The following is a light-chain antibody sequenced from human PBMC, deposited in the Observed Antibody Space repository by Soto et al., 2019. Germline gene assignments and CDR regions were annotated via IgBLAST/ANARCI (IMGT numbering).Light chain of an antibody. V-gene: IGKV3-15*01. J-gene: IGKJ2*01. CDR1: QSVSSN. CDR2: GAS. CDR3: QQYNNWPVYT. Sequence: EIVMTQSPATLSVSPGERATLSCRASQSVSSNLAWYQQKPGQAPRLLIYGASTRATGIPARFSGSGSGTEFTLTISSLQSEDFAVYYCQQYNNWPVYTFGQGTKVAIK.